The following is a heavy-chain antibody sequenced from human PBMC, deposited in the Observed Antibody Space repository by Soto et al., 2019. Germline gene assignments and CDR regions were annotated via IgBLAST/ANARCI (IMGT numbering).Heavy chain of an antibody. Sequence: ASVKVSCKASGYTFTGYYMHWVRQAPGQGLEWMGWMNPNSGGTNYAQKFQGWVTMTRDTSISTAYMELSRLRSDDTAVYYRARGSGYCSDGSCYWVDYWGQGTLVTVSS. CDR1: GYTFTGYY. D-gene: IGHD2-15*01. CDR3: ARGSGYCSDGSCYWVDY. V-gene: IGHV1-2*04. CDR2: MNPNSGGT. J-gene: IGHJ4*02.